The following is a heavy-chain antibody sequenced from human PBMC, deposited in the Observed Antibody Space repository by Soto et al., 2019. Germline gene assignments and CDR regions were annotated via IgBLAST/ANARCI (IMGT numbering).Heavy chain of an antibody. V-gene: IGHV3-7*01. CDR2: IKQDGSEK. D-gene: IGHD6-13*01. J-gene: IGHJ4*02. CDR1: GFTFSSYW. CDR3: ARDLGDSSSWIDY. Sequence: EVQLVESGGDLVQPGGSLRLSCAASGFTFSSYWMSWVRQAPGKGLEWVANIKQDGSEKYYVDSVKGRFTISRDNAKNSRYLQMNSLSAEDTAVYYCARDLGDSSSWIDYWGQGTLVTVSA.